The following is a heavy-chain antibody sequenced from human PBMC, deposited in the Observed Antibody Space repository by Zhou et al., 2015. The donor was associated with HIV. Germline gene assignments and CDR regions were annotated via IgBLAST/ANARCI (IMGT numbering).Heavy chain of an antibody. D-gene: IGHD3-3*01. CDR2: IIPILGVA. V-gene: IGHV1-69*08. CDR3: ARDYTLFGVVTNNWFDP. CDR1: GGTFSSYT. J-gene: IGHJ5*02. Sequence: QVQLVQSGAEVKKPGSSVKVSCKASGGTFSSYTISWVRQAPGQGLEWMGRIIPILGVANYAHKFQGRVTITADKSTSTAYMELSSLRSEDTAVYYCARDYTLFGVVTNNWFDPWGQGTLVTVSS.